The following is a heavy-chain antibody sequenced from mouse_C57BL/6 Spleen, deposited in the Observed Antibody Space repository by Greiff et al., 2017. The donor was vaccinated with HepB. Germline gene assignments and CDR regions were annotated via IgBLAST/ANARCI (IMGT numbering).Heavy chain of an antibody. J-gene: IGHJ2*01. CDR1: GYTFTSYW. Sequence: QVQLQQPGAELVKPGASVKLSCKASGYTFTSYWMRWVKQRPGQGLEWIGMIHPNSGSTNYNEKFKSKATLTVDKSSSTAYMQLSSLTSEDSAVYYCAREGGITTVFDYWGQGTTLTVSS. CDR3: AREGGITTVFDY. V-gene: IGHV1-64*01. D-gene: IGHD1-1*01. CDR2: IHPNSGST.